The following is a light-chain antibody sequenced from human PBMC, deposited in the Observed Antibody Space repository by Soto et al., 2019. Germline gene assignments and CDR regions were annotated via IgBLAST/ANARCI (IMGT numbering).Light chain of an antibody. Sequence: DIQMTQSPSSVSASVGDRVTITCRASQGVSGWLAWYQQKPGKAPKLLIYSVSSLQSGGPARFSGSGSGTDFALTISSLQPDDFATYYCQQANCFPVAFGGGTRVEIK. CDR3: QQANCFPVA. V-gene: IGKV1-12*01. CDR1: QGVSGW. CDR2: SVS. J-gene: IGKJ4*01.